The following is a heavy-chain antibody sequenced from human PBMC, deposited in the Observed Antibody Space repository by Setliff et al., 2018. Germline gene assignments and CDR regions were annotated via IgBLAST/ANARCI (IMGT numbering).Heavy chain of an antibody. J-gene: IGHJ6*03. CDR1: GYTFTNYG. CDR3: AREGRRYYDSSGYYYDPYYYYYMDV. V-gene: IGHV1-18*01. Sequence: ASVKVSCKASGYTFTNYGISWVRQAPGQGLEWMGWISAYNDNTNYAQKVQGRVTMTTDTSTSTAYMELRSMTSDDTAVYYCAREGRRYYDSSGYYYDPYYYYYMDVWGKGTTVTVSS. CDR2: ISAYNDNT. D-gene: IGHD3-22*01.